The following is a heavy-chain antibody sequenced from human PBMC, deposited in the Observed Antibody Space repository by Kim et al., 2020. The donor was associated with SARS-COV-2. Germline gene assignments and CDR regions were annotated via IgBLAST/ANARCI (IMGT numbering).Heavy chain of an antibody. CDR2: INAGNGNT. CDR1: GYTFRDYA. Sequence: ASVKVSCKASGYTFRDYAIHWVRQAPGQRLEWMGWINAGNGNTKYSQKFQDRVTVTSDTSASTAYMELGSLSSEDTAVYYCARDLGRYYDILTGYYSPDYGGQGTLVTVSS. J-gene: IGHJ4*02. D-gene: IGHD3-9*01. V-gene: IGHV1-3*01. CDR3: ARDLGRYYDILTGYYSPDY.